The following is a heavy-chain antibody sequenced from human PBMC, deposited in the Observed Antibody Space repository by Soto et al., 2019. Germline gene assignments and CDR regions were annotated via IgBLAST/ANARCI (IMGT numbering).Heavy chain of an antibody. CDR2: IYYSGST. J-gene: IGHJ5*02. D-gene: IGHD2-2*01. CDR1: GGSISSGDYY. V-gene: IGHV4-30-4*01. CDR3: ASSTTYNWFDP. Sequence: SETLSLTCTVSGGSISSGDYYWSWIRQPPGKGLEWIGYIYYSGSTYYNPSLKSRVTISVDTSKNQFPLKLSSVTAADTAVYYCASSTTYNWFDPWGQGTLVTVSS.